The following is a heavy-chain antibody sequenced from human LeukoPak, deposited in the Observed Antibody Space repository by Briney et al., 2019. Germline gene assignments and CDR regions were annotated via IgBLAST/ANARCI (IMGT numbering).Heavy chain of an antibody. D-gene: IGHD2-2*01. CDR3: AREDIVVVPAATRFDP. V-gene: IGHV3-74*01. CDR1: AFTFSTYW. CDR2: VNNDGSST. J-gene: IGHJ5*02. Sequence: GGSLRLSCAASAFTFSTYWMHWVRQAPGKGLVWVSGVNNDGSSTSYADSVKGRFTISRDNAKNTLYLQMNSLRAEDTAVYYCAREDIVVVPAATRFDPWGQGTLVTVSS.